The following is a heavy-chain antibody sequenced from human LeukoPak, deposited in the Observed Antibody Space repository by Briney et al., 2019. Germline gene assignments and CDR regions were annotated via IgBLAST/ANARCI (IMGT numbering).Heavy chain of an antibody. J-gene: IGHJ6*02. Sequence: SETLSLTCTVSGGSISSGSYYWSWIRQPAGKGLECIGRIYTSGSTNYNPSLKSRVTISVDTSKNQFSLKLSSVTAADTAVYYCARDQPPVIGPRADYYYGMDVWGQGTTVTVSS. CDR1: GGSISSGSYY. CDR2: IYTSGST. CDR3: ARDQPPVIGPRADYYYGMDV. V-gene: IGHV4-61*02. D-gene: IGHD3-22*01.